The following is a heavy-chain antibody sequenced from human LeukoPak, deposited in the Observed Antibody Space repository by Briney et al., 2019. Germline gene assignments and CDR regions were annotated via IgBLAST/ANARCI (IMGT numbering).Heavy chain of an antibody. D-gene: IGHD3-22*01. CDR3: AKGSRDSNGYWLYFEY. J-gene: IGHJ4*02. CDR2: IKRNSNSV. Sequence: QPGGSLRLSCAASGFTFDDYAMHWVRQAPGKGLEWVSGIKRNSNSVGYADSVKGRFTISRDNAKNSLYLQMSSLRTEDTALYYCAKGSRDSNGYWLYFEYWGQGTLVTVSS. CDR1: GFTFDDYA. V-gene: IGHV3-9*01.